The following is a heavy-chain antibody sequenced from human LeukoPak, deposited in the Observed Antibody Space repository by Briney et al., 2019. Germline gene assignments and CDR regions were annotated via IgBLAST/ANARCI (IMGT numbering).Heavy chain of an antibody. CDR1: GFTFSSYA. CDR2: ISGSGGST. D-gene: IGHD6-19*01. CDR3: AKASGGWYSGAFDI. V-gene: IGHV3-23*01. Sequence: GGSLRLSCAASGFTFSSYAMSWVRRAPGKGLEWVSAISGSGGSTYYADSVKSRFTISRDNSKNTLYLQMNSLRAEDTAVYYCAKASGGWYSGAFDIWGQGTMVTVSS. J-gene: IGHJ3*02.